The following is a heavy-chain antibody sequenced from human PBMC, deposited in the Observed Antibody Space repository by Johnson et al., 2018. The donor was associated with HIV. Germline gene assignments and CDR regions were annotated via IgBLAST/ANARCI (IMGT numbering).Heavy chain of an antibody. CDR1: GFTFVVYG. Sequence: VQLVESGGGVVRPGGSLRLSCAASGFTFVVYGLRWVRHAPGQGLEWVSGLNWNGDNGYGDSVTGRFTISRDNAKNSLYMQMNSLRAEDTALYYCARGVGGAGDDAFDIWGQGTMVTVSS. D-gene: IGHD6-19*01. J-gene: IGHJ3*02. CDR3: ARGVGGAGDDAFDI. V-gene: IGHV3-20*04. CDR2: LNWNGDN.